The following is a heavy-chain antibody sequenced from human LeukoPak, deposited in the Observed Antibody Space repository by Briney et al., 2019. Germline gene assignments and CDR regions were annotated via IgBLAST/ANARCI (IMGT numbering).Heavy chain of an antibody. J-gene: IGHJ4*02. V-gene: IGHV5-51*01. CDR1: CSMSTSDW. CDR2: SYPGDSDT. D-gene: IGHD6-13*01. CDR3: ARGLGYSGSWYFDY. Sequence: GAPLQISCECACSMSTSDWIACGRQLPGKVLESIGISYPGDSDTRYSPSFQGQVTISADKSISTAYLQWSSLKASDTAMYYCARGLGYSGSWYFDYWGQGTLVTVSS.